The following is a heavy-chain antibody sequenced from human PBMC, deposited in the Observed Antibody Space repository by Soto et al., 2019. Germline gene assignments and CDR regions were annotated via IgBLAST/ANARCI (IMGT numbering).Heavy chain of an antibody. V-gene: IGHV4-4*02. J-gene: IGHJ5*02. CDR3: ARDSRVERITIFGVVTLLENWFDP. CDR1: GGSISSSNW. CDR2: IYHSGST. D-gene: IGHD3-3*01. Sequence: SETLSLTCAVSGGSISSSNWWSWVRQPPGKGLEWIGEIYHSGSTNYNPSLKSRVTISVDKSKNQFSLKLSSVTAADTAVYYCARDSRVERITIFGVVTLLENWFDPWGQGTLVTV.